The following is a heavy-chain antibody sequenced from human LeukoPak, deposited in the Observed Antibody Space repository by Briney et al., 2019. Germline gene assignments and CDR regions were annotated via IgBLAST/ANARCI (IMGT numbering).Heavy chain of an antibody. V-gene: IGHV1-18*01. CDR3: ARVPSGGPFDY. J-gene: IGHJ4*02. Sequence: ASVKVSCKASGYSFTSYGITWVRQAPGQGLEWMGWISAYNGNTNYAQRLQGRVTMTTDTSTSTAYMELRSLTSDDTAVYYCARVPSGGPFDYRGQGTLVTVSS. CDR2: ISAYNGNT. CDR1: GYSFTSYG. D-gene: IGHD2-15*01.